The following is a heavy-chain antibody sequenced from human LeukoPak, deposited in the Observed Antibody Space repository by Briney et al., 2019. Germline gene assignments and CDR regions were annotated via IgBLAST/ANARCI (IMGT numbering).Heavy chain of an antibody. V-gene: IGHV5-51*01. Sequence: GEALKISCKGSGYRFNAYWIAWVRQMPGKGLEWMGVIYPDDSDTRYSPSFQGQVTISADKSVRTAYLQWSSLKASDTAMYYCARPNITSYYDSRGYDAFDVWGQGTMVTVSS. CDR3: ARPNITSYYDSRGYDAFDV. CDR2: IYPDDSDT. J-gene: IGHJ3*01. D-gene: IGHD3-22*01. CDR1: GYRFNAYW.